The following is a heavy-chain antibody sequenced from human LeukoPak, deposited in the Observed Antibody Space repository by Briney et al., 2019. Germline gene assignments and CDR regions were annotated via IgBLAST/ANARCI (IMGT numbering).Heavy chain of an antibody. J-gene: IGHJ4*02. Sequence: GGSPRLSCAASGFTFDNYAMGWVRQAPGKGLEWIAGVNWNGDDTGYADSVKGRFTISRDNAKNSLYLQLNSLRAEDTALYYCARGQTLGAGFDYWGQGTLVTVSS. CDR3: ARGQTLGAGFDY. CDR2: VNWNGDDT. CDR1: GFTFDNYA. D-gene: IGHD1-26*01. V-gene: IGHV3-20*04.